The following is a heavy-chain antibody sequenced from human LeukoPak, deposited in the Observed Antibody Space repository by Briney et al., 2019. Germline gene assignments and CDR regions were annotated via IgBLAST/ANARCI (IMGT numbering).Heavy chain of an antibody. CDR1: GGSISSYY. V-gene: IGHV4-4*07. CDR3: ARVEWYYDILTGYSPGAFDI. CDR2: IYTSGST. J-gene: IGHJ3*02. D-gene: IGHD3-9*01. Sequence: SETLSLTCTVSGGSISSYYWSWIRQPAGKGLEWIGRIYTSGSTNYNPSLKSRVTMSVDTSKNQFSLKLSSVTAADTAVYYCARVEWYYDILTGYSPGAFDIWGQGTMVTVSS.